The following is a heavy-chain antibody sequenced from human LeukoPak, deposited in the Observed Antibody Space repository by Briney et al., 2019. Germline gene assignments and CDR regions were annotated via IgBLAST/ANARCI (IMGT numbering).Heavy chain of an antibody. J-gene: IGHJ4*02. CDR2: ISSSSSYI. CDR3: ARDGDIGYSYFFGKSYYFDY. D-gene: IGHD5-18*01. Sequence: GGSLRLSCAASGFTFSSYSMNWVRQAPGKGLEWVSSISSSSSYIYYADSVKGRFTISRDNAKNSLYLQMNSLRAEDTAVYYCARDGDIGYSYFFGKSYYFDYWGQGTLVTVSS. CDR1: GFTFSSYS. V-gene: IGHV3-21*01.